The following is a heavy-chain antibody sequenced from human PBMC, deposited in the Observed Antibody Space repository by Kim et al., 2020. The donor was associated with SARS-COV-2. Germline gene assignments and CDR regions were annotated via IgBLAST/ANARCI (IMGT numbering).Heavy chain of an antibody. J-gene: IGHJ4*02. CDR3: ARSLSHCSSTSCSGGTESQYYFDY. CDR1: GGSFSGYY. CDR2: INHSGST. Sequence: SETLSLTCAVYGGSFSGYYWSWIRQPPGKGLEWIGEINHSGSTNYNPSLKSRVTISVDTSKNQFSLKLSSVTAADTAVYYCARSLSHCSSTSCSGGTESQYYFDYWGQGTLVTVSS. V-gene: IGHV4-34*01. D-gene: IGHD2-2*01.